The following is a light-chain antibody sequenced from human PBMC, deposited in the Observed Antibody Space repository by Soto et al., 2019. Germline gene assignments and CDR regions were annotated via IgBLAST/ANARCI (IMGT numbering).Light chain of an antibody. CDR1: QSISIW. J-gene: IGKJ1*01. Sequence: DIQMTQSPSTLSASVGDRVTITCRASQSISIWLAWYQQEPGKAPKLLIYKASSLQSGVPSRFSGSGSGTEFTLTISSLLPDDFATYYCQHYNSYPPWTFGQGTKVEIK. V-gene: IGKV1-5*03. CDR3: QHYNSYPPWT. CDR2: KAS.